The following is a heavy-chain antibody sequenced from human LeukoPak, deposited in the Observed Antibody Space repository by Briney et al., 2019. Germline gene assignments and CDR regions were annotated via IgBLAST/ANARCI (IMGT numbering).Heavy chain of an antibody. Sequence: GGSLRLSCAASGFTFCSYSMNWVRQAAGKGLEWVANIKQDGSEKYYVDSVKGRFTISRDNATNSLYLQMNSLRAEDTAVYYCARGHMVRGMYYFDYWGQGTLVTVSS. CDR1: GFTFCSYS. V-gene: IGHV3-7*01. CDR2: IKQDGSEK. D-gene: IGHD3-10*01. J-gene: IGHJ4*02. CDR3: ARGHMVRGMYYFDY.